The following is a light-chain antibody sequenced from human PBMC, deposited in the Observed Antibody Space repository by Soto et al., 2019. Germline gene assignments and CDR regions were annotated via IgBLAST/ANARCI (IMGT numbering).Light chain of an antibody. CDR2: AAS. CDR1: QGINHY. CDR3: QQYENLPA. J-gene: IGKJ4*01. V-gene: IGKV1-27*01. Sequence: DIQMTQSPSSLSASVGDRVTITCRASQGINHYLAWYQQKPGKVPKLLIYAASTLQSGVPSRFSGSGSGTDFTLTIDNLQPEDIATYYCQQYENLPAFGGGTKVDIK.